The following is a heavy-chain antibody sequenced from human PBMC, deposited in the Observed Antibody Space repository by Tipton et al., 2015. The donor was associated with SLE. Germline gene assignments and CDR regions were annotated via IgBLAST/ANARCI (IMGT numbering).Heavy chain of an antibody. CDR3: ARDEYRYDGTGYHLLGHFDY. Sequence: TLSLTCTVSGGSISSDDHFWSWIRQHPRKGLEWIGYIYYSGITYYNPSLTSRVIMSVDTSQNQFSLKLSSVTAADTAVYYCARDEYRYDGTGYHLLGHFDYWGQGALVTVSS. D-gene: IGHD3-22*01. J-gene: IGHJ4*02. CDR1: GGSISSDDHF. CDR2: IYYSGIT. V-gene: IGHV4-31*03.